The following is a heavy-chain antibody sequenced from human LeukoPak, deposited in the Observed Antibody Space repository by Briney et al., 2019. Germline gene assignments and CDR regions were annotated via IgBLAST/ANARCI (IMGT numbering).Heavy chain of an antibody. D-gene: IGHD1-26*01. J-gene: IGHJ4*02. V-gene: IGHV4-39*01. CDR1: GDSISSSNYY. CDR3: ARRSGTYYAGAIDY. CDR2: IHYSGNT. Sequence: PSETLSLTCTVSGDSISSSNYYWGWIRQPPGKGLEWIGNIHYSGNTYYNPSLKSRVTISVDTSKSHFSLRLSSVTAADTAVYYCARRSGTYYAGAIDYWGQGTLVAVSS.